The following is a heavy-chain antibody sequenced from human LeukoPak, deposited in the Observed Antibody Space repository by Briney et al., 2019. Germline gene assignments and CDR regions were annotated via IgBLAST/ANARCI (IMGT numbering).Heavy chain of an antibody. CDR1: GYTFTSYD. Sequence: ASVKVSCKASGYTFTSYDINWVRQATGQGLEWMGWMNPNSGNTGYAQKFQGSVTMTTNTSISTAYMELSSLRSEDTAVYYCARRPSLVVVAATLDYWGQGTLVTVSS. D-gene: IGHD2-15*01. CDR2: MNPNSGNT. V-gene: IGHV1-8*01. CDR3: ARRPSLVVVAATLDY. J-gene: IGHJ4*02.